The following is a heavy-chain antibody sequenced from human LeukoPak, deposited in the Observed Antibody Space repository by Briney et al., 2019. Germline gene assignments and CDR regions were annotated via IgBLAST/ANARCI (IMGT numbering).Heavy chain of an antibody. CDR3: ARMRPPIKGFWSGFDY. Sequence: GGSLRLSCAASGFTFDDYTMHWVRQAPGKGLEWVSLISWDGGSTYYADSVKGRFTISRDNSKNSLYLQMNSLRTEDTALYYCARMRPPIKGFWSGFDYWGQGTLVTVSS. CDR1: GFTFDDYT. J-gene: IGHJ4*02. V-gene: IGHV3-43*01. CDR2: ISWDGGST. D-gene: IGHD3-3*01.